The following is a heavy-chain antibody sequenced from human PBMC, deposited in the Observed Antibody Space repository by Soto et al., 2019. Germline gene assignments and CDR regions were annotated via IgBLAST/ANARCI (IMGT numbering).Heavy chain of an antibody. CDR2: ISSSSSYT. V-gene: IGHV3-11*06. D-gene: IGHD3-10*02. Sequence: QVQLVESGGGLVKPGGSLRLSCAASGFTFSDYYMSWIRQAPGKGLEWVSYISSSSSYTNYADSVKGRFTISRNKAKNTLYLQLNSLRAEDTAVYYCARDRTMSHRQKSNARGMDVWGKGTTVTVSA. J-gene: IGHJ6*04. CDR3: ARDRTMSHRQKSNARGMDV. CDR1: GFTFSDYY.